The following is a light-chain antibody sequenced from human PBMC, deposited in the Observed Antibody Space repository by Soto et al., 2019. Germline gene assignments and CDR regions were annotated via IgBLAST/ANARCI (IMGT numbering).Light chain of an antibody. CDR3: CSYAGGYTYL. CDR2: EVN. CDR1: SSDVGGYNY. Sequence: QSALTHPPSSSCSPGHSVAISCTGTSSDVGGYNYVSWYQQHPVKAPKLMIYEVNKRPSGVPDRFSGSKSGNTASLTISGLQAEDEADYFCCSYAGGYTYLFGTGTKVTVL. J-gene: IGLJ1*01. V-gene: IGLV2-8*01.